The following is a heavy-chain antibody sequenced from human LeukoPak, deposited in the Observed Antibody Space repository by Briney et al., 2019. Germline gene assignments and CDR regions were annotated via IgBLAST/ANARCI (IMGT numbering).Heavy chain of an antibody. D-gene: IGHD2-15*01. V-gene: IGHV5-51*01. J-gene: IGHJ4*02. Sequence: GESLKISCKGSGYSFSNYWIGWGRQMPGKGLEWMGIIYPGDSNTKYSPSVQGQVTISADKSISTAYLQWNSLRASDTAMYYCAKLGFCSGSTCYSYVDNWGRGTLVTVSS. CDR2: IYPGDSNT. CDR1: GYSFSNYW. CDR3: AKLGFCSGSTCYSYVDN.